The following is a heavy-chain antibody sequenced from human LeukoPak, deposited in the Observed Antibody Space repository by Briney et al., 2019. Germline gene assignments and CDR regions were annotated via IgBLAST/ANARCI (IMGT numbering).Heavy chain of an antibody. CDR1: GDSVSSNSAA. CDR3: ERGYYFFWSGSLSYFHY. V-gene: IGHV6-1*01. CDR2: TYYRSKWYN. D-gene: IGHD3-3*01. J-gene: IGHJ4*02. Sequence: SQTLSLTCAISGDSVSSNSAAWNWIRQSPSRGLEWLGRTYYRSKWYNDYAVSVKSRITINPDTSKNQFSLQLNSVTPEDTAVYYCERGYYFFWSGSLSYFHYWGQGPLVPVPS.